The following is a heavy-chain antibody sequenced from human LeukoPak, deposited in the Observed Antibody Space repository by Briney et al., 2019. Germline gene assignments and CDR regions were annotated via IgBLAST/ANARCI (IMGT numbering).Heavy chain of an antibody. J-gene: IGHJ5*02. CDR1: GGSFSGYY. CDR2: INHSGST. Sequence: PSETLSLTCAVYGGSFSGYYWSWIRQPPGKGLEWIGEINHSGSTNYNPSLKSRVTISVDTSKNQFSLKLSSVTAADTAVYYCAGGVGATSGWFDPWGQGTLVTVSS. CDR3: AGGVGATSGWFDP. D-gene: IGHD1-26*01. V-gene: IGHV4-34*01.